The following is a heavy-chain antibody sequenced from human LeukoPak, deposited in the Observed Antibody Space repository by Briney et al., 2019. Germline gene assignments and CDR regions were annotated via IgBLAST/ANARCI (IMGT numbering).Heavy chain of an antibody. V-gene: IGHV5-51*01. CDR3: ARESSCSSTSCYKSFDY. D-gene: IGHD2-2*02. Sequence: PGESLKISCKGSGYSFTSYWIGWVRQMPGKGLEWMGIIYPGDSDTRYSPSFQGQVTISADKSISTAYLQWSSLKASDTAMYYCARESSCSSTSCYKSFDYWGQGTLVTVSS. CDR2: IYPGDSDT. J-gene: IGHJ4*02. CDR1: GYSFTSYW.